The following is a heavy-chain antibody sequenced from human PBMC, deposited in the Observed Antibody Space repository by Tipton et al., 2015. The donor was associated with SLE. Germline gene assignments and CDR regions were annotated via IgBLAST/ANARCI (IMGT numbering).Heavy chain of an antibody. V-gene: IGHV3-74*01. CDR1: GFSFEYYA. J-gene: IGHJ6*02. Sequence: GSLRLSFAASGFSFEYYAMHWVRQAPGKGLVWVSRISRDGSKKYYADSVEGRFTISRDNAKNTLYLQMHSLRVDDTAVYYCGSGVYSEGSVGMDVWGQGATVTVSS. D-gene: IGHD3-22*01. CDR3: GSGVYSEGSVGMDV. CDR2: ISRDGSKK.